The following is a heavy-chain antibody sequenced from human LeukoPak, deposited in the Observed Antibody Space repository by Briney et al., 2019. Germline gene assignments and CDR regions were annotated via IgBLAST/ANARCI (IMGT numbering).Heavy chain of an antibody. J-gene: IGHJ4*02. Sequence: PGGSLRLSCAASGFTFSSYSMNWVRQAPGKGLEWVSSISSSSSYIYYADSVKGRFTISRDSAKNSLYLQMNSLRAEDTAVYYCAREWAVAGTNDYWGQGTLVTVSS. CDR3: AREWAVAGTNDY. CDR2: ISSSSSYI. V-gene: IGHV3-21*01. D-gene: IGHD6-19*01. CDR1: GFTFSSYS.